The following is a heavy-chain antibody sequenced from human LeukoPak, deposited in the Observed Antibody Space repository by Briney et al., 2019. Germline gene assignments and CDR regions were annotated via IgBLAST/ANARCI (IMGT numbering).Heavy chain of an antibody. CDR3: AKDRSLIAAERLFDY. J-gene: IGHJ4*02. V-gene: IGHV3-7*03. D-gene: IGHD6-13*01. Sequence: TGGSLRLSCAVSGLTFSSSWMDWVRQAPGKGLEWVASINPDGNKKYSADSVKGRFTISRDNSKNTLYLQMDSLRAEDTAVYYCAKDRSLIAAERLFDYWGQGTLVTVSS. CDR2: INPDGNKK. CDR1: GLTFSSSW.